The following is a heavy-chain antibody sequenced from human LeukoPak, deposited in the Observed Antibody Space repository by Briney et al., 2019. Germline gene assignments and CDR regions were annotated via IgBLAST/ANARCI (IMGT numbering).Heavy chain of an antibody. V-gene: IGHV3-21*01. CDR2: SSTYI. Sequence: SSTYIYYADSVKGRFTISRDNAKNSPYLQLNTLGVEDTAAYYCARLICTCPFYYFDQWGQGTLVTVSS. J-gene: IGHJ4*02. CDR3: ARLICTCPFYYFDQ. D-gene: IGHD2-2*01.